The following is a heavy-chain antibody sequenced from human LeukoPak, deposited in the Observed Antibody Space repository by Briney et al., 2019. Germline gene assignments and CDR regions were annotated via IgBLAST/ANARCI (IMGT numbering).Heavy chain of an antibody. Sequence: SVKVSCKASGASFSGYAISWVRQAPGQGLEWMGRIIPIFGTPNYAQRFQGRVTITADIVSSTAYMEVNNLTSEDTAVYFCAKQGALRQDYYMNVWGNGTTVTVSS. CDR1: GASFSGYA. V-gene: IGHV1-69*06. CDR3: AKQGALRQDYYMNV. CDR2: IIPIFGTP. J-gene: IGHJ6*03.